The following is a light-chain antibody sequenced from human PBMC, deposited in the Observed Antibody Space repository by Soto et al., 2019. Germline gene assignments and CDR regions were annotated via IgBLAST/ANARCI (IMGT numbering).Light chain of an antibody. CDR3: QQYGSSPYT. CDR2: GAS. Sequence: EIVLTQSPGTLSLSPGERATLSCRASQSVSSSYLAWYQQKPGQPPRLLIYGASSRATGISNRFSGSGSGTDFTLTISRLEPEDFAVYYCQQYGSSPYTFGQGTKLEIK. CDR1: QSVSSSY. J-gene: IGKJ2*01. V-gene: IGKV3-20*01.